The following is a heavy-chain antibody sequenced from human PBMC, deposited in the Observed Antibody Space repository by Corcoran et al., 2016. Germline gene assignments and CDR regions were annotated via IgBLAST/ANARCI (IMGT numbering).Heavy chain of an antibody. Sequence: QVQLQESGPGLVKPSETLSLTCTVSGGSISSYYWSWIRQPPGKGLEWIGYIYYSGRTNYNPSPRSRVTISVDTSKNQFSLKLSSVTAADTAVYYCARVAVAGTNWFNPWGQGTLVTVSS. CDR1: GGSISSYY. CDR2: IYYSGRT. J-gene: IGHJ5*02. D-gene: IGHD6-19*01. V-gene: IGHV4-59*01. CDR3: ARVAVAGTNWFNP.